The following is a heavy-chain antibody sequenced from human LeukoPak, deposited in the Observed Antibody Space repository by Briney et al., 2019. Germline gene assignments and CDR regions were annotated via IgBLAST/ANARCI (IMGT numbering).Heavy chain of an antibody. CDR2: IYYSGST. J-gene: IGHJ6*02. CDR1: GGSISSYY. V-gene: IGHV4-59*08. D-gene: IGHD5-18*01. CDR3: ARHTPMVLAPSGNYFNMDV. Sequence: PSETLSLTCTVSGGSISSYYWSWIRQSPGKGLEWIGYIYYSGSTNYNPSLKSRVTMSVDTSKNRFSLKLNSVTAADTAVYYCARHTPMVLAPSGNYFNMDVWGQGTAVTVSS.